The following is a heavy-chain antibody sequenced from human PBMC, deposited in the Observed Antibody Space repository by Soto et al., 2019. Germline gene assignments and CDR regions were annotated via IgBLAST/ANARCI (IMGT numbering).Heavy chain of an antibody. CDR2: IYYSGST. V-gene: IGHV4-39*01. CDR3: ATCGAPYYFDY. CDR1: GGSISSSSYY. J-gene: IGHJ4*02. D-gene: IGHD1-26*01. Sequence: QLQLQESGPGLVKPSETLSLTCTVSGGSISSSSYYWGWIRQPPGKGLEWIGSIYYSGSTYYNPSLKSRVTISVDTSKNQFSLKLSSVTAADTAVYYCATCGAPYYFDYWGQGTLLTVSS.